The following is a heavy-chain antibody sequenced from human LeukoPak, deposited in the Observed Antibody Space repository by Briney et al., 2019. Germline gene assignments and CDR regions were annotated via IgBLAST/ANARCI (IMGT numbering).Heavy chain of an antibody. J-gene: IGHJ3*02. V-gene: IGHV4-4*07. Sequence: SETLSLTCTVSGGSLSSYYWIWIRQHAGKGLEWIGRIYTTGSTNYNPSLKSRVTMSVDTSKNQFSLKLSSVTAADTAVYYCAGVRADAFDIWGQGTMVTVSS. CDR1: GGSLSSYY. CDR3: AGVRADAFDI. CDR2: IYTTGST.